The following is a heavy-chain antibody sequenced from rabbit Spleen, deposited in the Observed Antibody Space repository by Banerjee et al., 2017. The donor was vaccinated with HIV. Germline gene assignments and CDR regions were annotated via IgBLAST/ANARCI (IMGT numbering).Heavy chain of an antibody. CDR2: IAGSSSGFT. Sequence: QQQLVESGGGLVKPGASLTLTCKASGFSFSGGYYISWVRQAPGKGLEWISCIAGSSSGFTYSATWAKGRFTISKTSSTTVTLQMTSLTAADTATYFCARDTGTSFSTYGMDLWGPGTLVTVS. J-gene: IGHJ6*01. CDR1: GFSFSGGYY. CDR3: ARDTGTSFSTYGMDL. V-gene: IGHV1S45*01. D-gene: IGHD7-1*01.